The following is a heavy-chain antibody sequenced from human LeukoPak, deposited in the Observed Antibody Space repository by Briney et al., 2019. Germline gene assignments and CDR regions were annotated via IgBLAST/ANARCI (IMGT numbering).Heavy chain of an antibody. CDR2: ISSSSSYT. CDR1: GFTFSDYY. CDR3: ARGGGYEPLDY. D-gene: IGHD5-12*01. V-gene: IGHV3-11*06. Sequence: GGSLRLSCAASGFTFSDYYMSWIRQAPGKGLEWVSYISSSSSYTNYADSVKGRFTISRDNAKNSLYLQMNSPRAEDTAVYYCARGGGYEPLDYWGQGTLVTVSS. J-gene: IGHJ4*02.